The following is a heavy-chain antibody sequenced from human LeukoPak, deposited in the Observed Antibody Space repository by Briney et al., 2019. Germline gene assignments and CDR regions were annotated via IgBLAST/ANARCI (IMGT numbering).Heavy chain of an antibody. CDR1: GFTLSSYW. V-gene: IGHV3-7*01. D-gene: IGHD6-13*01. CDR3: ARDRIGSSWYVYYYYGMDV. Sequence: GGSLTLSCAASGFTLSSYWMSWVRQAPGNGLEWVANIKQDGSEKYYVDSVKGRVTISRDNAKNSLYLQMNSLRAEDTAVYYCARDRIGSSWYVYYYYGMDVWGQGTTVTVSS. CDR2: IKQDGSEK. J-gene: IGHJ6*02.